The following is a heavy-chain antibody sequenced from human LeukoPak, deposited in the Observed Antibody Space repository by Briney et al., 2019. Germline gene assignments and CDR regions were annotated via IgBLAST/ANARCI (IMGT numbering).Heavy chain of an antibody. J-gene: IGHJ5*02. V-gene: IGHV4-34*01. D-gene: IGHD6-13*01. CDR1: GGSFSGYY. CDR3: ARGPYSSSWYTGTLRNNWFDP. CDR2: INHSGST. Sequence: SETLSLTCAVYGGSFSGYYWSWIRQPPGKGLEWIGEINHSGSTNYNPSLKSRVTISVDTSKSQFSLKLSSVTAADTAVYYCARGPYSSSWYTGTLRNNWFDPWGQGTLVTVSS.